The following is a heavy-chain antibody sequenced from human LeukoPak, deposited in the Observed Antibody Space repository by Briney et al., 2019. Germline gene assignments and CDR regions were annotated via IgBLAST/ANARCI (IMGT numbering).Heavy chain of an antibody. Sequence: GGSLRLSCAAAGFTFSDYDMHWVRQATGKGLEWVSAIGTAGDTYYTGSVKGRFTISRENAKNSLYLQMNSLRAGDTAVYYCARVAKERVGGVYYFDYWGQGTLVTVSS. CDR1: GFTFSDYD. J-gene: IGHJ4*02. CDR2: IGTAGDT. D-gene: IGHD2-8*02. V-gene: IGHV3-13*01. CDR3: ARVAKERVGGVYYFDY.